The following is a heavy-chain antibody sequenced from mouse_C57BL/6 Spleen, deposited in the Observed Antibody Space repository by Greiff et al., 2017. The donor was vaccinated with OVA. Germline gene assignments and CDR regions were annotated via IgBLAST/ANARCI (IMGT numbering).Heavy chain of an antibody. Sequence: QVQLKESGAELMKPGASVKLSCKATGYTFTGYWIEWVKQRPGHGLEWIGEILPGSGSTNYNEKFKGKATFTADTSSNTAYMQLSSLTTEDSAIDYCARGEDYGSSSYAMDYWGQGTSVTVSS. J-gene: IGHJ4*01. D-gene: IGHD1-1*01. CDR1: GYTFTGYW. CDR3: ARGEDYGSSSYAMDY. V-gene: IGHV1-9*01. CDR2: ILPGSGST.